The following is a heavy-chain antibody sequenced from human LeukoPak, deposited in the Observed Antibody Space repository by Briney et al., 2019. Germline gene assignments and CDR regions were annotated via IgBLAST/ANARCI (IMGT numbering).Heavy chain of an antibody. V-gene: IGHV5-51*01. D-gene: IGHD6-13*01. CDR3: ARGSPRSALAAAEGLDY. Sequence: GESLKISCKGSGYSFTSYWIGWVRQMPGKGLEWMGIIYPGDSDTRYSPSFQGQVTISADKSISTAYLQWSSLKASDTAMYYCARGSPRSALAAAEGLDYWGQGTLVTVSS. J-gene: IGHJ4*02. CDR2: IYPGDSDT. CDR1: GYSFTSYW.